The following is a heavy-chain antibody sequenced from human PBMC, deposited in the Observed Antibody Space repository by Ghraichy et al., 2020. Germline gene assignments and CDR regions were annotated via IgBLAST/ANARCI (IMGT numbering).Heavy chain of an antibody. V-gene: IGHV3-7*01. Sequence: GGSLRLSCAASGFTFSSYWMSWVRQAPGKGLEWVANIKQDGSEKYYVDSVKGRFTISRDNAKNSLYLQMNSLRAEDTAVYYCAREPFFSDYYDTAPMDVWGQGTTVTVSS. CDR3: AREPFFSDYYDTAPMDV. D-gene: IGHD3-22*01. J-gene: IGHJ6*02. CDR2: IKQDGSEK. CDR1: GFTFSSYW.